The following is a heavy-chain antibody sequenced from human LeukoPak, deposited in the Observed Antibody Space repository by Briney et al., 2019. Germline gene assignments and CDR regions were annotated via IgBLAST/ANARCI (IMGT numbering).Heavy chain of an antibody. V-gene: IGHV3-23*01. CDR1: GFTLSSYA. CDR3: AKAPVTTCRGAFCYPFDY. J-gene: IGHJ4*02. D-gene: IGHD2-15*01. Sequence: GGSLRLSCAASGFTLSSYAMSWVRQAPGKGLEWVSAISDTGNTYHADSVKGRFTISRDSSKNTLLLQMNRLRPEDAAVYYCAKAPVTTCRGAFCYPFDYWGLGTLVTVSS. CDR2: ISDTGNT.